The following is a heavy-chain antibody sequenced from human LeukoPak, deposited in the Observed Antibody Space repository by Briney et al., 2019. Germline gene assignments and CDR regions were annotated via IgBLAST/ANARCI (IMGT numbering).Heavy chain of an antibody. J-gene: IGHJ6*03. V-gene: IGHV1-8*03. CDR2: MNPNSGNT. CDR3: ARRPKSGVSYYMDV. CDR1: GYTFTSYD. D-gene: IGHD3-10*01. Sequence: ASVKVSCKASGYTFTSYDINWVRQATGQGLEWMGWMNPNSGNTGYAQKFQGRVTITRNTSISTAYMELSSLRSEDTAVYYCARRPKSGVSYYMDVWGKGTTVTVSS.